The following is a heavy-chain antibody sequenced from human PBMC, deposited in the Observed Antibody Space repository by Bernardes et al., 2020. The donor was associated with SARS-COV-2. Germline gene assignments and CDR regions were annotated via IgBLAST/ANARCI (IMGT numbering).Heavy chain of an antibody. J-gene: IGHJ4*02. CDR1: GFTLSNYA. Sequence: GGSLRLSRAASGFTLSNYAMAWVRQAPGKGLEWVSGITNGGGSTYYADSVKGRFTVSRDNSKNTLYLEMNSLRAEDTAVYYCARRAVRTRDLDYWGKGAPVTVSS. CDR2: ITNGGGST. D-gene: IGHD2-2*01. CDR3: ARRAVRTRDLDY. V-gene: IGHV3-23*01.